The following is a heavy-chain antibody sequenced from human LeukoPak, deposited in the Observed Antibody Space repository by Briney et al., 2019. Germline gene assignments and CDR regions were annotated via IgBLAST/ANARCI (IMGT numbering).Heavy chain of an antibody. CDR1: GFTFSSYS. CDR3: ARVGWRDGYNFPRYFDY. D-gene: IGHD5-24*01. CDR2: ISSSSSYI. V-gene: IGHV3-21*01. J-gene: IGHJ4*02. Sequence: PGGSLRLSCAASGFTFSSYSMNWVRQAPGKGLEWVSSISSSSSYIYYADSVKGRFTISRDNAKNSLYLQMNSLRAEDTAVYYCARVGWRDGYNFPRYFDYWGQGTLVTVSS.